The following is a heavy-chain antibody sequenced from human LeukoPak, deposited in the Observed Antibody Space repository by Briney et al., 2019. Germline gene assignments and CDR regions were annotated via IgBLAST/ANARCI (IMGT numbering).Heavy chain of an antibody. D-gene: IGHD2-21*02. V-gene: IGHV3-23*01. CDR2: ISGSGATS. Sequence: GGSLRLSCAASGFTFSSYAMSWVRQAPGKGLEWVSAISGSGATSFSVDSVKGRFTISRDNSKNTLYLQMNRLRAEDTAIYYCARESAYCGRDCRSPNDHWGQGAPVTVSS. J-gene: IGHJ4*02. CDR3: ARESAYCGRDCRSPNDH. CDR1: GFTFSSYA.